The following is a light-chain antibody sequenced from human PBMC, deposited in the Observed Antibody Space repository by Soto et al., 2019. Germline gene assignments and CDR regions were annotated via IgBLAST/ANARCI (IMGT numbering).Light chain of an antibody. CDR2: GNS. V-gene: IGLV1-40*01. Sequence: QSVLTQPPSVSGAPGQRVTISCTGSSSNIGAGYDVHWYQQLPGTAPKLLIYGNSNRPSGVPDRFSGSKSGSSASLAISGLRSEDEADYYCAAWDDSLRGWVFGGGTKLTVL. J-gene: IGLJ3*02. CDR3: AAWDDSLRGWV. CDR1: SSNIGAGYD.